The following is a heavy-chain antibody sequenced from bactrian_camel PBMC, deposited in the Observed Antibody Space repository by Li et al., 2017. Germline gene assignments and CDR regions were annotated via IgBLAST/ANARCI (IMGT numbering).Heavy chain of an antibody. D-gene: IGHD2*01. CDR2: ITSLPSLFRAA. CDR1: GITFSRHD. V-gene: IGHV3S40*01. J-gene: IGHJ4*01. Sequence: VQLVESGGGLVQPGESLRLSCVASGITFSRHDMSWVRQAPGKEVEWVAGITSLPSLFRAASYADSVKGRFTVSRDNANNTVNLMMTSLKPEDTAMYYCAANFGPYCSGPYLARRANLLGQGTQVTVS.